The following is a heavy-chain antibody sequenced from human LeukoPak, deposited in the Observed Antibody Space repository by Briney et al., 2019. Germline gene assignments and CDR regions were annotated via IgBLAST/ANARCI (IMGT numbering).Heavy chain of an antibody. D-gene: IGHD3-22*01. V-gene: IGHV3-7*01. Sequence: GGSPGVSCAGSGLTFCRFLIRWVGQAPGEGLEWVADIYQEGSEKNYVDSVKGRFTISRDKTKNSLYLQMNTLSAEDTVVYYCASDIISDYYDRSSSWGAFDMWGQGTMVTVSS. CDR2: IYQEGSEK. J-gene: IGHJ3*02. CDR3: ASDIISDYYDRSSSWGAFDM. CDR1: GLTFCRFL.